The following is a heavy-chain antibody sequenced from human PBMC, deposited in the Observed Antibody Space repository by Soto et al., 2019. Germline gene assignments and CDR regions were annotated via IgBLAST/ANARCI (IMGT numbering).Heavy chain of an antibody. CDR2: ISYDGSNK. CDR3: ARARLVGATTPYFDY. J-gene: IGHJ4*02. Sequence: GGSLRLSCAASGFTFSSYAMHWVRQAPGKGLEWVAVISYDGSNKYYADSVKGRFTISRDNSKNTLYLQMNSLRAEDTAVYYCARARLVGATTPYFDYWGQGTLVTVSS. CDR1: GFTFSSYA. D-gene: IGHD1-26*01. V-gene: IGHV3-30-3*01.